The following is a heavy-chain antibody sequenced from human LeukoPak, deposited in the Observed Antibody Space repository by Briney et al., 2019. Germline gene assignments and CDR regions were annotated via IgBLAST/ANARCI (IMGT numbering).Heavy chain of an antibody. CDR2: ISWNSGSI. Sequence: PGRSLRLSCAASGFTFDDYAMHWVRQAPGKGLEWVSGISWNSGSIGYADSVKGRFTISRDNAKNSLYLQMNSLRAEDTALYYCAKDNYYDSSGTFYYWGQGTLVTVSS. V-gene: IGHV3-9*01. CDR1: GFTFDDYA. CDR3: AKDNYYDSSGTFYY. J-gene: IGHJ4*02. D-gene: IGHD3-22*01.